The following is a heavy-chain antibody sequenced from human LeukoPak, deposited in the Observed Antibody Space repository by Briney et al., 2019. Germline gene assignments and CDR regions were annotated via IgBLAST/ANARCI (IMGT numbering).Heavy chain of an antibody. CDR1: GYTLTELS. Sequence: ASVKVSCKVSGYTLTELSMHWGRQAPGKGGEWMGGFDPEDGQTIYAEKLQGRVPMSEDISTETVHMELSSLRSEDTAVYYCATYRGYSNGSLGLRWGQGTLVTVSS. D-gene: IGHD5-18*01. J-gene: IGHJ4*02. CDR2: FDPEDGQT. CDR3: ATYRGYSNGSLGLR. V-gene: IGHV1-24*01.